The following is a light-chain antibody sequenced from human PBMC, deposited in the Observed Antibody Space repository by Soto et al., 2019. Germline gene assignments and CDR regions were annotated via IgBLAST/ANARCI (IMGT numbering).Light chain of an antibody. Sequence: DIQMTQSPSTLSASVGDRVTITCRANQSISTWVAWFQQKPGKAPRLLIHEASALQSGVPSRFRGSGSGTEFTLSISSLQRDDFATYYCQFYNSYSWTFGQGTKVEI. CDR3: QFYNSYSWT. CDR2: EAS. CDR1: QSISTW. J-gene: IGKJ1*01. V-gene: IGKV1-5*01.